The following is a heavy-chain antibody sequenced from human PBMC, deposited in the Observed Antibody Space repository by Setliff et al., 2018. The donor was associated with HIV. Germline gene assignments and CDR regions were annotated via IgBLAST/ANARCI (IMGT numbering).Heavy chain of an antibody. CDR3: ARGLLFGRRLDY. Sequence: PSETLSLTCAVSGGSISSTRWWTWVRQPPGKGLEWGGEIYHSGSFHYNPSLKSRVTISVDKSKNQFSLRVNSVTAADTAMYYCARGLLFGRRLDYWGQGTLVTVSS. V-gene: IGHV4-4*02. CDR2: IYHSGSF. J-gene: IGHJ4*02. CDR1: GGSISSTRW. D-gene: IGHD3-3*01.